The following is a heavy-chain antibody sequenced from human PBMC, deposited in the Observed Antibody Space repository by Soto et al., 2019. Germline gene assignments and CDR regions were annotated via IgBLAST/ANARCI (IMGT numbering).Heavy chain of an antibody. J-gene: IGHJ4*02. V-gene: IGHV1-8*01. CDR3: ARGVDAGVDY. D-gene: IGHD1-26*01. CDR2: MNPNIGST. Sequence: ASVKVSCKASGYSFSSLDINWVRQAAGQGLEWLGWMNPNIGSTGYAQKFQGRVTMTRNTSISTAYMELHSLTSEDTTVYYCARGVDAGVDYWGQGTLVTVSS. CDR1: GYSFSSLD.